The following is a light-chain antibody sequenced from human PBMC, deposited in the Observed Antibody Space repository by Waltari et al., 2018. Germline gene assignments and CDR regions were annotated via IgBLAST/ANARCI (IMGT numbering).Light chain of an antibody. V-gene: IGLV2-11*01. J-gene: IGLJ3*02. CDR1: RIDIGAYNI. CDR3: CSYAGPYLLWV. Sequence: QSPLTHPHSVSGSPGQSVTIPCTGTRIDIGAYNIVPWYQQHPGKAPKLTIFDVTQRPSGVPGHFAGSKSGNTASLTISGRQAADEADYYCCSYAGPYLLWVFGGGTKLTVL. CDR2: DVT.